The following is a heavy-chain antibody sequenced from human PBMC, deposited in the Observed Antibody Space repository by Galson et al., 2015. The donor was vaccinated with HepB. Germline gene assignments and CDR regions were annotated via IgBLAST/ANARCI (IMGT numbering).Heavy chain of an antibody. CDR1: GYTFTSYD. D-gene: IGHD2-21*01. CDR2: MNPNSGNT. CDR3: ARDLRDTYCGDCYGWFDP. J-gene: IGHJ5*02. V-gene: IGHV1-8*01. Sequence: QSGAEVKEPGASVKVSCKASGYTFTSYDINWVRQATGQGLEWMGWMNPNSGNTGYAQKFQGRVTMTRYTSISTAYMELSSLRSGDTAVYYCARDLRDTYCGDCYGWFDPWGQGTLVTVSS.